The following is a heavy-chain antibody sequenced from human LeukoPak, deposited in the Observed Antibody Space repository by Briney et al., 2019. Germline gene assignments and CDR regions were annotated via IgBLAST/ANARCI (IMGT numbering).Heavy chain of an antibody. CDR1: GFTFGDYD. CDR2: IRSKAYGGTT. CDR3: TREDVEVGAFDI. J-gene: IGHJ3*02. V-gene: IGHV3-49*04. D-gene: IGHD1-1*01. Sequence: GGSLRLSCTASGFTFGDYDMSWVRQAPGKGLEWVGFIRSKAYGGTTEYAASVKGRFTISRDDSKSIAYLQMNSLKTEDTAVYYCTREDVEVGAFDIWGQETMVTVSS.